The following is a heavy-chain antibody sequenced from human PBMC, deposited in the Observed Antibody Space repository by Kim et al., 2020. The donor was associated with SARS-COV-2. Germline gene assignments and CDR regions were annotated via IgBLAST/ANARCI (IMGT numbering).Heavy chain of an antibody. J-gene: IGHJ5*02. V-gene: IGHV4-30-2*01. CDR2: IYHSGST. CDR1: GGSISSGGYS. Sequence: SETLSLTCAVSGGSISSGGYSWSWIRQPPGKGLEWIGYIYHSGSTYYNPSLKSRVTISVDRSKNQFSLKLSSVTAADTAVYYCARDLYYYDSSGSGGFDPWGQGTLVTVSS. CDR3: ARDLYYYDSSGSGGFDP. D-gene: IGHD3-22*01.